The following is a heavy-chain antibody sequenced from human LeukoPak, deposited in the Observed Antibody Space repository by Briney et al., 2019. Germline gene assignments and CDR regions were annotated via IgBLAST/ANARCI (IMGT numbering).Heavy chain of an antibody. D-gene: IGHD3-22*01. Sequence: GGSLRLSCAASGFTLSSYAMSWVRQGPGKGLEWVSAISVSGNTYHADSAKGRFTISRDNAKNSLYLQMNSLRAEDTAVYYCARDFHVRNYDIGGYSYWGQGTLVTVSS. V-gene: IGHV3-23*01. CDR2: ISVSGNT. J-gene: IGHJ4*02. CDR1: GFTLSSYA. CDR3: ARDFHVRNYDIGGYSY.